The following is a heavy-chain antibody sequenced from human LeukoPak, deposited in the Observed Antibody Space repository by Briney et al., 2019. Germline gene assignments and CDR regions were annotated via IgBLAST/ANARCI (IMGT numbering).Heavy chain of an antibody. CDR1: GFTVSSNY. Sequence: PGGSLRLSCAASGFTVSSNYMSWVRQAPGKGLEWVSVIYSGGSTYYADSVKGRFTISRDNSKNTLYLQMNSLRAEDTAVYYCARPISDFWSANYYGMDVWGQGTTVTVFS. CDR2: IYSGGST. J-gene: IGHJ6*02. V-gene: IGHV3-53*01. CDR3: ARPISDFWSANYYGMDV. D-gene: IGHD3-3*01.